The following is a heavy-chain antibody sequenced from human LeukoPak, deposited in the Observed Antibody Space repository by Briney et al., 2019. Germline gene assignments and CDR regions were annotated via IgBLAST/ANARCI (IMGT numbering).Heavy chain of an antibody. CDR3: ARDLYYYDSSGYRSGWFDP. J-gene: IGHJ5*02. V-gene: IGHV1-18*01. CDR2: ISAYNGNT. D-gene: IGHD3-22*01. CDR1: GYTFTSYG. Sequence: ASVKVSCKASGYTFTSYGISWVRQAPGQGLEWMGWISAYNGNTNYAQKLQGRVTMTTDTSTSTAYMELRSLRSDDTAVYYCARDLYYYDSSGYRSGWFDPWGQGTLVTVSS.